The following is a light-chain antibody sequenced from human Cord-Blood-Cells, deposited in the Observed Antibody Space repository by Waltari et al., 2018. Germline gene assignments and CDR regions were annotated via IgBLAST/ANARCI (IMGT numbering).Light chain of an antibody. V-gene: IGLV2-14*01. CDR3: SSYTSSSTYWV. Sequence: QSALTQPASVSGSPGQSITSSCTGTSSDVGGYNFVSLSQQHPGKAPKLMIYDVSKRPSGVSNRFSGSKSGNTASLTISGLQGEDEADYYCSSYTSSSTYWVFGGGTKLTVL. CDR1: SSDVGGYNF. J-gene: IGLJ3*02. CDR2: DVS.